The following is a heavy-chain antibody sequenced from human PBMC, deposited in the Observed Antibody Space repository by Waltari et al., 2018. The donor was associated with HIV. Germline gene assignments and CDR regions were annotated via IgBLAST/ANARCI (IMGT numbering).Heavy chain of an antibody. D-gene: IGHD6-13*01. CDR3: ARRQQLTD. CDR1: GFTFCSSW. J-gene: IGHJ4*02. Sequence: EVRLVESGGCLVQPGGSLRLSCAASGFTFCSSWMTWARQAPGKGLEWVDNIKEDGSEIHYVDSVKGRFSISRDNAKNSLYLQMNSLRAEDTAVYYCARRQQLTDWGQGTLVTVSS. CDR2: IKEDGSEI. V-gene: IGHV3-7*01.